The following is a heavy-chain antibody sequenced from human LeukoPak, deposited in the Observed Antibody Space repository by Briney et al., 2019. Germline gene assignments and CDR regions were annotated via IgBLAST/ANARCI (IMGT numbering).Heavy chain of an antibody. CDR1: GFTFSSYD. CDR2: ISYDGSNK. CDR3: ARPPLVRGRHYYYMDV. J-gene: IGHJ6*03. Sequence: AGGSLRLSCAASGFTFSSYDMHWVRQAPGKGLEWVAVISYDGSNKYYADSVKGRFAISRDNSKKTLYLQMNSLRAEDTAVYYCARPPLVRGRHYYYMDVWGKGTTVTISS. V-gene: IGHV3-30*03. D-gene: IGHD3-10*01.